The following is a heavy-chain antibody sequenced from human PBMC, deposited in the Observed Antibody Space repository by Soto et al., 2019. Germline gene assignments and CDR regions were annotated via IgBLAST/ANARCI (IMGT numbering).Heavy chain of an antibody. J-gene: IGHJ6*02. CDR2: FYYSENT. D-gene: IGHD2-2*01. CDR3: ARLGGHCSSSSCFGFYVMDV. Sequence: QLQLQESGPGLVKPSETLSLTCAVSGGSITSSSYSWGWVRQPPGKGLEWIATFYYSENTHYNPAFKGRVTISVDTSKNQFSLILSAVTAADTAVYYCARLGGHCSSSSCFGFYVMDVWCQGTTVSVSS. V-gene: IGHV4-39*01. CDR1: GGSITSSSYS.